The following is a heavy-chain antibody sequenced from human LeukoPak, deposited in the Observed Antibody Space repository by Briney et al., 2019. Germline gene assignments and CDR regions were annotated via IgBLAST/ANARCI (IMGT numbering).Heavy chain of an antibody. J-gene: IGHJ4*02. Sequence: SQTLSLTCAISGDIVSSNSTACNWIRQSPSRGLEWLGRTYYRSKWYNDYAVSVKSRITINPDTSKNQFSLQLNSVNPEDTAVYYCARALRYSSGWALDYWGQGTLVTVSS. CDR1: GDIVSSNSTA. CDR3: ARALRYSSGWALDY. CDR2: TYYRSKWYN. D-gene: IGHD6-19*01. V-gene: IGHV6-1*01.